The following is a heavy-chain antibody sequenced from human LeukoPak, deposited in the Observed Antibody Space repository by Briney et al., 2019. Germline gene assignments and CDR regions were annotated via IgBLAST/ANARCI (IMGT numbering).Heavy chain of an antibody. V-gene: IGHV3-21*01. D-gene: IGHD2-2*01. CDR3: AREGGGCSSTSCYLDY. CDR2: IGSSIGYI. Sequence: GGSLRLSCAASGFTFSTYSMNWVRQAPGKGLEWVSFIGSSIGYIYYADSVKGRFTISGDNAKNSLYLQMNSLRAEDTAVYYCAREGGGCSSTSCYLDYWGQGTLVTVSS. J-gene: IGHJ4*02. CDR1: GFTFSTYS.